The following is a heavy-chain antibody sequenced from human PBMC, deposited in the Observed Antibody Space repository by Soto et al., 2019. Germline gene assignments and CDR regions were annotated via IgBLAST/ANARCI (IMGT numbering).Heavy chain of an antibody. J-gene: IGHJ6*02. Sequence: GELLKNWCKGAGESFTGYGIGWVRQMPGKGLEWMGIIYPGDSDTRYSPSFQGQVTISADKSISTAYLQWSSLKASDTAMYYCARLSGCSSTSCYTHMDVWGQGTTVTVSS. D-gene: IGHD2-2*02. CDR2: IYPGDSDT. CDR1: GESFTGYG. V-gene: IGHV5-51*01. CDR3: ARLSGCSSTSCYTHMDV.